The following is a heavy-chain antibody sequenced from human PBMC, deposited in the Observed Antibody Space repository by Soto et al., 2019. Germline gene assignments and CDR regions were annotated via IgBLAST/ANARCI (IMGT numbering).Heavy chain of an antibody. CDR2: ITATNGNT. CDR3: AKDEGTSSTVFDY. V-gene: IGHV3-23*01. CDR1: GFTFKAYA. Sequence: PGRSLRLSCVASGFTFKAYAMGWVRQAPGKGLEWVSSITATNGNTYYADSVRGRFTISRDNSRNSLFLQMNGLRPEDSALYYCAKDEGTSSTVFDYRGQGTLVTASS. D-gene: IGHD4-4*01. J-gene: IGHJ4*02.